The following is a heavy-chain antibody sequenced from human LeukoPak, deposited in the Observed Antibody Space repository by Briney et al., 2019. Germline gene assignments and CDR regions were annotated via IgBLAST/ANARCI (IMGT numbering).Heavy chain of an antibody. Sequence: RPGGSPRLSCAVSGVTFREALMSWVRQAPGKGLEWVGRIKSKTDGGTTDYAAPVKGRFTISRDDSQNTLYLQMNSLKTEDTAVYYCTTGAPRAYSGSYSNCWGQGTLVTVS. V-gene: IGHV3-15*01. CDR1: GVTFREAL. J-gene: IGHJ4*02. CDR2: IKSKTDGGTT. D-gene: IGHD1-26*01. CDR3: TTGAPRAYSGSYSNC.